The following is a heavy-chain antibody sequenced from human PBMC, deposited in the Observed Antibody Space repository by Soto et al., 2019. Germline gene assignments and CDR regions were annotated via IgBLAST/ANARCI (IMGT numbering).Heavy chain of an antibody. CDR2: IYSGGST. J-gene: IGHJ4*02. V-gene: IGHV3-53*01. CDR1: GFTVSSNY. D-gene: IGHD2-15*01. CDR3: ARSTPVVAATAYFDY. Sequence: EVQLVESGGGLIQPGGSLRLSCAASGFTVSSNYMSWVRQAPGTGLEWVSVIYSGGSTYYADSVKVRFTISRDNSKNTLYLQMKSLRAEDTAVYYCARSTPVVAATAYFDYWGKGTLVTVSS.